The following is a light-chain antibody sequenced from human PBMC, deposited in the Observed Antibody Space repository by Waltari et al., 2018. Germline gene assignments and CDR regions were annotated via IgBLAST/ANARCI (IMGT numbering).Light chain of an antibody. CDR2: YQSDSDK. CDR3: MIWHSRAYV. CDR1: SGLNVGSYR. J-gene: IGLJ1*01. V-gene: IGLV5-45*02. Sequence: QAVLTQPSSLSASPGASASLTGTFGSGLNVGSYRSYWYQHKPGSPPQYLLNYQSDSDKEQGSGVPSRFSGSKDASANAGILVISGLQSEDEADYYCMIWHSRAYVFGTGTKVSVL.